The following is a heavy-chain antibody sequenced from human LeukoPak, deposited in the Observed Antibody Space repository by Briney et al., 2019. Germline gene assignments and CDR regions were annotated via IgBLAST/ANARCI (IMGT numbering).Heavy chain of an antibody. Sequence: PGGSLRLSCAASGFTFSSYDMHWVRQATGKGLEWVSAIGTAGDTYYPGSVKGRFTISRENAKNSLYLQMNSLRAGDTAVYYCARGARSSSWPLFDYWGQGTLVTVSS. CDR1: GFTFSSYD. D-gene: IGHD6-13*01. CDR3: ARGARSSSWPLFDY. J-gene: IGHJ4*02. CDR2: IGTAGDT. V-gene: IGHV3-13*01.